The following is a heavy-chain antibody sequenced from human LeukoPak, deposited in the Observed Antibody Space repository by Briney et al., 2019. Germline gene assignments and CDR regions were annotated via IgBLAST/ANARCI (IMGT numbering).Heavy chain of an antibody. CDR3: ARTYDSSGYYHFDY. CDR1: GFTFSSYW. J-gene: IGHJ4*02. Sequence: PGGSLRLSCAASGFTFSSYWMTWVRQAPGKGLEWVANIKQDGNDKYYVDSVKGRFTISRDNAKNTLYLQTNSLRADDTAVYFCARTYDSSGYYHFDYWGQGTLVTVSS. V-gene: IGHV3-7*01. CDR2: IKQDGNDK. D-gene: IGHD3-22*01.